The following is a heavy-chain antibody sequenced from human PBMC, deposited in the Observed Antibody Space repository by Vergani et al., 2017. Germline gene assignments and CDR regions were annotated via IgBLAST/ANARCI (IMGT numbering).Heavy chain of an antibody. D-gene: IGHD4-23*01. CDR2: INHSGST. CDR3: ARGPGWYYGGNPFGY. V-gene: IGHV4-34*01. Sequence: QVQLQQWGAGLLKPSETLSLTCAVSGGSFSGYYWSWIRQPPGKGLEWIGEINHSGSTNYNPSLKSRVTITVDTSKNQFSLKLSSVTAADTAVYYCARGPGWYYGGNPFGYWGQGTLVTVSS. CDR1: GGSFSGYY. J-gene: IGHJ4*02.